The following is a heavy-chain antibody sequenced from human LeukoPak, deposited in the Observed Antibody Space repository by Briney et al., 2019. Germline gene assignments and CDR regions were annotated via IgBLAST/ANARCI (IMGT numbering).Heavy chain of an antibody. CDR2: ISSGSTI. D-gene: IGHD5-24*01. Sequence: GGSLRLSCAASGFTFSSYSMNWVRRAPGKGLEWISYISSGSTIYYADSVKGRFTISRDNAKSSLYLQMNSLRAEDTAIYYCATVRRNYYNNIDYWGQGTLVTVSS. CDR1: GFTFSSYS. V-gene: IGHV3-48*04. J-gene: IGHJ4*02. CDR3: ATVRRNYYNNIDY.